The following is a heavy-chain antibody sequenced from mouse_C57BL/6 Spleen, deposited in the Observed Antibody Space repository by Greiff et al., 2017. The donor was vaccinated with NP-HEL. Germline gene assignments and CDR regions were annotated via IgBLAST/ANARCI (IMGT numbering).Heavy chain of an antibody. CDR1: GFTFSSYA. CDR2: ISSGGDYI. J-gene: IGHJ2*01. V-gene: IGHV5-9-1*02. CDR3: TRDTDYGSSPYFDY. D-gene: IGHD1-1*01. Sequence: EVKLEESGEGLVKPGGSLKLSCAASGFTFSSYAMSWVRQTPEKRLEWVAYISSGGDYIYYADTVKGRFTISRDNARNTLYLQMSSLKSEDTAMYYCTRDTDYGSSPYFDYWGQGTTLTVSS.